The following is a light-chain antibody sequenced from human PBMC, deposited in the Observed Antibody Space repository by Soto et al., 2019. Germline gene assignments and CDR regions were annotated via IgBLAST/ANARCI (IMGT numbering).Light chain of an antibody. CDR1: SSNVGKNF. V-gene: IGLV1-51*01. CDR2: DNQ. J-gene: IGLJ2*01. CDR3: GTWDSGLTIGVI. Sequence: QSALTQPPSVSAAPGQKVSISCSGSSSNVGKNFVSWYQHVPGKAPKLLIYDNQKRPSGIPDRFSASKSGTLATLDITGLQTGDEADYYCGTWDSGLTIGVIFGGGTKLTVL.